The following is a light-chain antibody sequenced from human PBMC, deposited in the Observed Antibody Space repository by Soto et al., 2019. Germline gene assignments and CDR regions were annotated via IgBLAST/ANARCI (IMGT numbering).Light chain of an antibody. J-gene: IGKJ4*01. Sequence: EIVMTQSPATLSVSPGERATLSCRASQRISNNFAWYQQKPGQAPRLLIYGASTRATDIPARFSGSGSGTEFTLTISSLQSEDFAVYYCQQYNNWPLTFGGGTKVDI. V-gene: IGKV3-15*01. CDR1: QRISNN. CDR3: QQYNNWPLT. CDR2: GAS.